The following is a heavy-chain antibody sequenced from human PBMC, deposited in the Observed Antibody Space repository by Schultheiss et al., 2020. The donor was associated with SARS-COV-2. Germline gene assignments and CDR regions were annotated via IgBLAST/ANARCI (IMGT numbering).Heavy chain of an antibody. J-gene: IGHJ3*02. V-gene: IGHV3-33*01. CDR3: ARAAHYYDSSGVAFDI. Sequence: GESLRLSCAASGFTFSSYGMHWVRQAPGKGLEWVAVIWYDGSNKYYADSVKGRFTISRDNSKNTLYLQMNSLRAEDTAVYYCARAAHYYDSSGVAFDIWGQGTMVTVSS. CDR2: IWYDGSNK. D-gene: IGHD3-22*01. CDR1: GFTFSSYG.